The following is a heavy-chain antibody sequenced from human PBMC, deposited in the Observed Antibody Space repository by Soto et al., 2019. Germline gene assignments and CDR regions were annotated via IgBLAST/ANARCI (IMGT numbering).Heavy chain of an antibody. CDR3: ARISVTTSYYYYGMDV. CDR1: GFTFSSYS. Sequence: GGSLRLSCAASGFTFSSYSMNWVRQAPGKGLEWVSSISSSSYIYYADSVKGRFTISRDNAKNSLYLQMNSLRAEDTAVYYCARISVTTSYYYYGMDVWGQGTTVTVSS. CDR2: ISSSSYI. J-gene: IGHJ6*02. V-gene: IGHV3-21*01. D-gene: IGHD4-4*01.